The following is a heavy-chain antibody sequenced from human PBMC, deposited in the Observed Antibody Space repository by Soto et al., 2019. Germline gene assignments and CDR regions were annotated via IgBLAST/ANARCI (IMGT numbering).Heavy chain of an antibody. CDR2: INHSGST. CDR1: GGSFSGYY. D-gene: IGHD2-2*01. V-gene: IGHV4-34*01. Sequence: PSETLSLTCAVYGGSFSGYYWSWIRQPPGKGLEWIGEINHSGSTNYNPSLKSRVTISVDTSKNQFSLKLSSVTAADTAVYYCARLRGYCSSTSCIYYYYYGMDVRGQGTKGTVSS. CDR3: ARLRGYCSSTSCIYYYYYGMDV. J-gene: IGHJ6*02.